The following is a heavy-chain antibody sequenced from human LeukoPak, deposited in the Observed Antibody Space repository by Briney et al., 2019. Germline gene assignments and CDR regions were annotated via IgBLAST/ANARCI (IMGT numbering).Heavy chain of an antibody. CDR2: ISYDGSNK. V-gene: IGHV3-30*04. Sequence: GSLRLSCAASGFTFSSYAMHWVRQAPGKGLEWVAVISYDGSNKYYADSVKGRFTISRDNSKNTLYLQMNSLRAEDTAVYYCASRNVGGTQFDPWGQGTLVTVSS. CDR3: ASRNVGGTQFDP. CDR1: GFTFSSYA. J-gene: IGHJ5*02. D-gene: IGHD1-1*01.